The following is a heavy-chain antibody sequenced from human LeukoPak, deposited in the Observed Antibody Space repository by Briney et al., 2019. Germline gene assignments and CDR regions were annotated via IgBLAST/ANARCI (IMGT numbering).Heavy chain of an antibody. V-gene: IGHV3-7*01. CDR1: GFTFSDYY. Sequence: GGSLRLSCAASGFTFSDYYMSWIRQAPGKRLEWVANINQDESEKYYLDSVKGRFTISGDNAKNSLYLQMNSLRADDTAVYYCARGHYGMDVWGQGTTVTVSS. CDR2: INQDESEK. J-gene: IGHJ6*02. CDR3: ARGHYGMDV.